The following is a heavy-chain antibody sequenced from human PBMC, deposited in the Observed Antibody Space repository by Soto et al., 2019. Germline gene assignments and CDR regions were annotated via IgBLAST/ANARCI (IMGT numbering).Heavy chain of an antibody. J-gene: IGHJ4*02. CDR3: ARDLYGSGNFDY. CDR2: INPNSGGT. D-gene: IGHD3-10*01. CDR1: GYTFTGYY. V-gene: IGHV1-2*04. Sequence: XSVKVXXKASGYTFTGYYMHWVRQAPGQGLEWMGWINPNSGGTNYAQKFQGWVTMTRDTSISTAYMELSRLRSDDTAVYYCARDLYGSGNFDYWGQGTLVTVSS.